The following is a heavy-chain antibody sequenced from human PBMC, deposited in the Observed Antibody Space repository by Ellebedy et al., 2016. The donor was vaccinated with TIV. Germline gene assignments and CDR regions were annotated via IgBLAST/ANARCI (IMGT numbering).Heavy chain of an antibody. Sequence: SETLSLTCSVSGASITGSYWTWIRQPPGKGLEWIGSICCSESPSYNPSLKTRVSISIDMSKNQFSLRLSSVTAADTAVYYCAEGRSGWYYFDYWGQGTLVTVSS. CDR1: GASITGSY. CDR3: AEGRSGWYYFDY. V-gene: IGHV4-59*04. J-gene: IGHJ4*02. CDR2: ICCSESP. D-gene: IGHD6-19*01.